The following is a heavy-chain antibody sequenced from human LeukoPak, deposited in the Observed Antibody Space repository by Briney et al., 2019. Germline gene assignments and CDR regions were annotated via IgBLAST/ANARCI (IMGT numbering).Heavy chain of an antibody. CDR1: GDSISSGSYY. CDR2: IYTSGSI. Sequence: SQTLSLTCTVSGDSISSGSYYWSWIRQPAGKGLEWIGRIYTSGSITYNPSLESRVTISVDTSKNQVSLKLYSVTASDAAIYYCARHLSGTTMSHYFDFWGQGTLVTVSS. D-gene: IGHD1-1*01. CDR3: ARHLSGTTMSHYFDF. J-gene: IGHJ4*02. V-gene: IGHV4-61*02.